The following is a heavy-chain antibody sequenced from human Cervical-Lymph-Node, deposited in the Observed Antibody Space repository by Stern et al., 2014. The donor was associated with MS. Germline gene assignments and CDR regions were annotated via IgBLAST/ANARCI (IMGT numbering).Heavy chain of an antibody. CDR1: GGTFSTLA. V-gene: IGHV1-69*06. D-gene: IGHD5-24*01. CDR2: IIPIIDSA. Sequence: QVQLVQSGAEVKKPGSSVKVSCQASGGTFSTLAINWVRQASGQGLEWMGGIIPIIDSANYAQKFQDRVTITADTSTRTVYMELRNLSTEDTAVFFCARDRRDAHTYAFDPWGQGTPVTVS. CDR3: ARDRRDAHTYAFDP. J-gene: IGHJ3*01.